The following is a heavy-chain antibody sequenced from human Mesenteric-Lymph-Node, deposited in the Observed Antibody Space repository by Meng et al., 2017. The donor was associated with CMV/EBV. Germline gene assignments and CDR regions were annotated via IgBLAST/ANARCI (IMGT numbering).Heavy chain of an antibody. V-gene: IGHV3-30*02. CDR1: GFTFRNYG. D-gene: IGHD3-3*01. CDR3: ARDSVIDKIFGVTWGVYYFDY. Sequence: GESLKISCAASGFTFRNYGVHWVRQVPGKGLEWVAFIQYHGSDKHYADSVRGRFAISRDNSQSTLYLQMNSLRAEDTAVYYCARDSVIDKIFGVTWGVYYFDYWGQGTLVTVSS. J-gene: IGHJ4*02. CDR2: IQYHGSDK.